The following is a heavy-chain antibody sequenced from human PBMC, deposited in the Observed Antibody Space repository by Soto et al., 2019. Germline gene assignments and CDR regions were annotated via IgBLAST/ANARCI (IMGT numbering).Heavy chain of an antibody. CDR3: AKDIASSPFYLDY. J-gene: IGHJ4*02. D-gene: IGHD2-2*01. V-gene: IGHV3-9*02. CDR2: ISWKSGSV. Sequence: VQLVESGGGLVQPGSSLRLSCAASGFTSDDYAMHWVRQAPGKGLEWVSGISWKSGSVDYADSVKGRFTISRDNAKNSLYLQMNSLRAEDTALYFCAKDIASSPFYLDYWGQGTLVTVSS. CDR1: GFTSDDYA.